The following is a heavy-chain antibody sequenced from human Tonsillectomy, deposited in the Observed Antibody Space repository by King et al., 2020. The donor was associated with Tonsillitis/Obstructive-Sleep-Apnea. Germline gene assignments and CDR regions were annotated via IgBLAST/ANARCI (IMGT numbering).Heavy chain of an antibody. CDR2: INPSGGST. J-gene: IGHJ4*02. CDR3: ARDREYYDFWSAPDY. Sequence: QLVQSGAEVKKPGASVKVSCKASVYTFTSYYMHWVRQAPGQGLEWMVIINPSGGSTSYAQKFQGRVTMTRDTSTSTVYMELSSLRSEETAVYYCARDREYYDFWSAPDYWGQGTLVTVSS. D-gene: IGHD3-3*01. V-gene: IGHV1-46*01. CDR1: VYTFTSYY.